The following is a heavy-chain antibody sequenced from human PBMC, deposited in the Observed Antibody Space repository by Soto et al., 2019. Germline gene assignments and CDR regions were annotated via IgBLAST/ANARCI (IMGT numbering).Heavy chain of an antibody. CDR1: GYTFTSYD. CDR3: ARGNPADYDILTGIEYEGTWFDP. J-gene: IGHJ5*02. V-gene: IGHV1-8*01. D-gene: IGHD3-9*01. CDR2: MNPNSGNT. Sequence: ASVKVSCKASGYTFTSYDINWVRQATGQGLEWMGWMNPNSGNTGYAQKFQGRVTMTRNTSISTAYMELSSLRSEDTAVYYCARGNPADYDILTGIEYEGTWFDPWGQGTLVTVSS.